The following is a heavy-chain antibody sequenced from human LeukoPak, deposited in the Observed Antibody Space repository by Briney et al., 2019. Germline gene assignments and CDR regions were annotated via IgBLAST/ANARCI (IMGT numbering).Heavy chain of an antibody. CDR1: GFTFSTYV. D-gene: IGHD1-26*01. Sequence: GGTLRLSCAASGFTFSTYVMSWVRQAPGKGLEWVSVIYSGVSTYYADSVRGRFTISRDNSKNTLYLQMNSLRAEDTAVYYCAREGTTTSFDYWGQGTLVTVSS. CDR3: AREGTTTSFDY. J-gene: IGHJ4*02. CDR2: IYSGVST. V-gene: IGHV3-53*01.